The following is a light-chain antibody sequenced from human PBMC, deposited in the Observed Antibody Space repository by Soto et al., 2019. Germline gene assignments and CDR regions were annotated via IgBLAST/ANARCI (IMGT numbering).Light chain of an antibody. CDR2: EVS. CDR3: ISYTSSSPYV. J-gene: IGLJ1*01. Sequence: QSVLTQPASVSGSPGQSITISCTGTSSDVGGYHYVSWYQQQPGKAPKLMIYEVSNRPSGVSNRFSGSKSGNTPSLTISGLQAEDEADYYCISYTSSSPYVFRTGTKVTVL. CDR1: SSDVGGYHY. V-gene: IGLV2-14*01.